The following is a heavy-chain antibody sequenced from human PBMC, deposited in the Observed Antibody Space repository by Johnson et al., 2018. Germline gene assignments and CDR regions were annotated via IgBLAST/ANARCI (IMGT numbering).Heavy chain of an antibody. CDR2: IYSGGSI. J-gene: IGHJ3*02. V-gene: IGHV3-66*02. CDR1: GFIVSSNY. D-gene: IGHD2-15*01. Sequence: EVQLVESGGGLVQPGGSXRLSCAASGFIVSSNYMRWVRQAPGKGLEWASIIYSGGSINYADSVKGRFIISRHKFKNTLYLKMNTLRAEDTAVYYCARDPRTYCSGGSGYSKDAFDIWGQGTMVTVSS. CDR3: ARDPRTYCSGGSGYSKDAFDI.